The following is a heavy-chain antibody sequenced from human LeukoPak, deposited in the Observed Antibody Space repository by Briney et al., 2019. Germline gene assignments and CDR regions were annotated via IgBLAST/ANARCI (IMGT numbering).Heavy chain of an antibody. CDR1: GFTFSSYA. CDR3: ARDHCDFWSGYGRRGMDV. Sequence: PGGSLRLSCAASGFTFSSYAMHWVRQAPGKGLEWVAVISYDGSNKYYADSVKGRFTISRDNSKNTLYLQMNSLRAEDTAVYYCARDHCDFWSGYGRRGMDVWGQGTTVTVSS. D-gene: IGHD3-3*01. V-gene: IGHV3-30-3*01. CDR2: ISYDGSNK. J-gene: IGHJ6*02.